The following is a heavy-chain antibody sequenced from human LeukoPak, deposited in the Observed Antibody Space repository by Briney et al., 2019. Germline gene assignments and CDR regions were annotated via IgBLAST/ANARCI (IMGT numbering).Heavy chain of an antibody. CDR2: MYSSGST. CDR1: GYSISSGYY. J-gene: IGHJ4*02. V-gene: IGHV4-38-2*02. D-gene: IGHD5-12*01. CDR3: ARSGSGYLRYYFDY. Sequence: SETLSLTCTVSGYSISSGYYWGWIRQPPGKGLEWIGSMYSSGSTYYNPSLKSRVTISVDTSKNQFSLKLSSVTAADTAVYYCARSGSGYLRYYFDYWGQGTLVTVSS.